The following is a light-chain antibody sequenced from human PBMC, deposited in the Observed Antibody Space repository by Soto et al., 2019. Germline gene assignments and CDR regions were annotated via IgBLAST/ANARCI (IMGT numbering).Light chain of an antibody. CDR1: SSDVGGYNY. CDR2: EVS. Sequence: QSALTQPPSASGSPGQSVTISCTGTSSDVGGYNYVSWYQQHPGKAPKFIIYEVSKRPSGVPDRFSGSKSGNTASLSVSGLQAEDEADYYCSSYAGSNNLVFRGGTKLTVL. CDR3: SSYAGSNNLV. V-gene: IGLV2-8*01. J-gene: IGLJ2*01.